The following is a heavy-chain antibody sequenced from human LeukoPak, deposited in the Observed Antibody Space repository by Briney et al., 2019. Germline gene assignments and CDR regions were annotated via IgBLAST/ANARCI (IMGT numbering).Heavy chain of an antibody. CDR2: IIPIFATT. Sequence: SVKVSCKASGYTFTDYYMHWVRQAPGQGLEWMGRIIPIFATTNYAQKFQGRVTITADESTSTTYMELSSLRFEDTAFYYCAREESGGYFDYWGQGTLVTVSS. CDR3: AREESGGYFDY. D-gene: IGHD2-8*02. J-gene: IGHJ4*02. V-gene: IGHV1-69*13. CDR1: GYTFTDYY.